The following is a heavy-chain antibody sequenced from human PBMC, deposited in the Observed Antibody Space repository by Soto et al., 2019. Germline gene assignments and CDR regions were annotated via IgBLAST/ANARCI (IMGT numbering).Heavy chain of an antibody. V-gene: IGHV1-69*08. CDR2: IIPILGIA. Sequence: QVQLVQSGAAVKKPGSSVKVSCKASGGTFSSYTISWVRQAPGQGLEWMGRIIPILGIANYAQKFQGRVTITADKSTSTAYMELSSLRSEDKAVYYCAREDRMVRGVIDYWGQGTLVTVSS. J-gene: IGHJ4*02. CDR1: GGTFSSYT. D-gene: IGHD3-10*01. CDR3: AREDRMVRGVIDY.